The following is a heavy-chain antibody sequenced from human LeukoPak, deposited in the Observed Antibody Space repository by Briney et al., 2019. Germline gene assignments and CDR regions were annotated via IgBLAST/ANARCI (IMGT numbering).Heavy chain of an antibody. D-gene: IGHD2/OR15-2a*01. CDR1: GGSISSGGYY. CDR2: IYYSGST. V-gene: IGHV4-31*03. J-gene: IGHJ4*02. Sequence: SQTLSLTCTVSGGSISSGGYYWSWIRQHPGKGLEWIGYIYYSGSTYYNPSLKSRVTISVDTSKNQFSLKLTSVTAADTAVYYCARQNPSTYPFDFWGQGTLVTVSS. CDR3: ARQNPSTYPFDF.